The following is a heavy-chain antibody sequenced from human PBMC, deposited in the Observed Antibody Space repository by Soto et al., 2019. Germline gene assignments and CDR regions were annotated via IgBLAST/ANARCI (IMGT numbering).Heavy chain of an antibody. D-gene: IGHD4-17*01. Sequence: QVHLVQSGAEVKKPGASVKVSCKASGYTFTAYYMHWVRQAPGQGLEWMGWINPNSGDTKYEQQFQGSVTMTRDTSISTAYMELTRLRSNDTAVYYCARTDGGPDWYFDLWGRGTLVTVSS. CDR1: GYTFTAYY. CDR3: ARTDGGPDWYFDL. J-gene: IGHJ2*01. V-gene: IGHV1-2*02. CDR2: INPNSGDT.